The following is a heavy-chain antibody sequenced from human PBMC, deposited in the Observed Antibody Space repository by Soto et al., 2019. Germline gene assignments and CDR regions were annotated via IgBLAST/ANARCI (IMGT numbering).Heavy chain of an antibody. Sequence: QTLSLTCAISGDSVSSNSAAWNWIRQSPSRGLEWLGRTYYRSKWYNDYAVSVKSRITINPDTSKNQFSLQLNSVTPEDTAVYYCARDQRITIFGVASREYYFDYWGQGTLVTVS. CDR2: TYYRSKWYN. J-gene: IGHJ4*02. CDR3: ARDQRITIFGVASREYYFDY. V-gene: IGHV6-1*01. CDR1: GDSVSSNSAA. D-gene: IGHD3-3*01.